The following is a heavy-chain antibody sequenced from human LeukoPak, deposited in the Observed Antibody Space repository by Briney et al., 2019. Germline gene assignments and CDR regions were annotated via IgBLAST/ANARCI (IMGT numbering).Heavy chain of an antibody. CDR2: IYYSGST. D-gene: IGHD3-22*01. J-gene: IGHJ4*02. CDR3: ARVSRDYYHSSGYPLLDY. CDR1: GGSFSSYY. V-gene: IGHV4-59*08. Sequence: SETLSLTCTVSGGSFSSYYWSWIRQPPGKGLEWLGYIYYSGSTNYNPSLKSRVTISVDTSKNQFSLKLSSVTAADTAVYYCARVSRDYYHSSGYPLLDYWGQGTLFTVSS.